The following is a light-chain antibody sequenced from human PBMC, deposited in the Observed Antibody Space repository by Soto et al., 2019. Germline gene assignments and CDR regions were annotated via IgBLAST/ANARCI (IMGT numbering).Light chain of an antibody. J-gene: IGLJ2*01. Sequence: QAVVTQSPSASASLGASVKLTCTLSSGHSSYAIAWHQQQPEKGPRYLMKLDSDGSHTKGDAIPDRFSGSSSGAERYLTVSSRQSEDEADYYCQTWGTGIHVVFGGGTQLTVL. CDR3: QTWGTGIHVV. V-gene: IGLV4-69*01. CDR2: LDSDGSH. CDR1: SGHSSYA.